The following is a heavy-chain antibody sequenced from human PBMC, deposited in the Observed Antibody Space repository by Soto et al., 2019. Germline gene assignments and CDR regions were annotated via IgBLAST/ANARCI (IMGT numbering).Heavy chain of an antibody. J-gene: IGHJ6*03. CDR3: ARAEGYSGSYYYYYYMDV. CDR1: GFTFSSYS. V-gene: IGHV3-21*01. CDR2: ISSSSSYI. D-gene: IGHD1-26*01. Sequence: GGSLRLSCAASGFTFSSYSMNWVRQAPGKGPEWVSSISSSSSYIYYADSVKGRFTISRDNAKNSLYLQMNSLRAEDTAVYYCARAEGYSGSYYYYYYMDVWGKGTTVTVSS.